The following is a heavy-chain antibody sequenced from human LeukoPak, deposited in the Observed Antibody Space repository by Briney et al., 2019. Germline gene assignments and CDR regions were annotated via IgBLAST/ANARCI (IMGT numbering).Heavy chain of an antibody. D-gene: IGHD6-13*01. CDR3: ARSLEAGYSSSWYGGY. CDR1: GFTFSDYY. CDR2: ISSSGSTI. V-gene: IGHV3-11*04. Sequence: PGGSLRLSCAASGFTFSDYYMSWIRQAPGKGLEWVSYISSSGSTIYYADSVKGRFTISRDNAKNSLYLQMNSLRAEDTAAYYCARSLEAGYSSSWYGGYWGQGTLVTVSS. J-gene: IGHJ4*02.